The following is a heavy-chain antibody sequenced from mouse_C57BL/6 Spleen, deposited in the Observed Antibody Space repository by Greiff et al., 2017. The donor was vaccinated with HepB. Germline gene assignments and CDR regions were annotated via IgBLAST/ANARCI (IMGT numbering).Heavy chain of an antibody. D-gene: IGHD3-1*01. CDR2: IYPGDGDT. V-gene: IGHV1-82*01. CDR1: GYAFSSSW. CDR3: ARSGRNGAMDY. Sequence: QVQLQQSGPELVKPGASVKISCKASGYAFSSSWMNWVKQRPGKGLEWIGRIYPGDGDTNYNGKFKGKATLTADKSSGTAYMQLSSLTSEDSAVYFCARSGRNGAMDYWGQGTSVTVSS. J-gene: IGHJ4*01.